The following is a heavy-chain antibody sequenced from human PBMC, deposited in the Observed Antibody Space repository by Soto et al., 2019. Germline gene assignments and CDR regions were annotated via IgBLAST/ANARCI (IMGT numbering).Heavy chain of an antibody. J-gene: IGHJ4*02. D-gene: IGHD6-13*01. V-gene: IGHV1-8*01. CDR2: MNPNSGNT. CDR3: AKWGQGPASGPNFDF. CDR1: GYTFTYYD. Sequence: ASVKVSCKTSGYTFTYYDINWVRQAPGQGLEWMGWMNPNSGNTGYAQQFQGRVSMTSNTAISTAYMELSGLRSEDSGMYFCAKWGQGPASGPNFDFWGQGTLVTVS.